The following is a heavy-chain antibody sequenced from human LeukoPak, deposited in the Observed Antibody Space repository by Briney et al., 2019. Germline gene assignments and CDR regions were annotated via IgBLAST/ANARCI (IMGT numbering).Heavy chain of an antibody. V-gene: IGHV3-74*01. D-gene: IGHD6-13*01. CDR2: INSDGSST. CDR3: ARETSAAGQYYFDY. J-gene: IGHJ4*02. Sequence: GGSLRLSCAASGFTFSSYWMHWVRQAPGKGLVWVSRINSDGSSTTYADSVKGRFTISRDNAKNTLYLQMNSLRAEDTAVYYCARETSAAGQYYFDYWGQGALVTVSS. CDR1: GFTFSSYW.